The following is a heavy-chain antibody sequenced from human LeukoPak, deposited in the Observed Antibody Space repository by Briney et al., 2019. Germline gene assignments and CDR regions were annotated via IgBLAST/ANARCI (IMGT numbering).Heavy chain of an antibody. D-gene: IGHD3-9*01. CDR1: GGTFSSYA. V-gene: IGHV1-8*02. CDR3: ARGAQLRYFDWLGN. Sequence: ASVKVSCKASGGTFSSYAISWVRQAPGQGLEWMGWMNPNSGNTGYAQKFQGRVTMTRNTSISTAYMELSSLRSEDTAVYYCARGAQLRYFDWLGNWGQGTLVTVSS. CDR2: MNPNSGNT. J-gene: IGHJ4*02.